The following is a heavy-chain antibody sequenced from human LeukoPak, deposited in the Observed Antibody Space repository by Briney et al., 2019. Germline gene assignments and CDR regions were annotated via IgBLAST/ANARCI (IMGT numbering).Heavy chain of an antibody. CDR2: INWKTGTT. Sequence: PGGSLRLSCAASGFTFEDYGFSWVRQAPGKGLEWVSGINWKTGTTGYADSVMGRFIISRDNANNSLYLQMNSLRAEDTALYHCARGDGGGFWGPGTLVTVSS. V-gene: IGHV3-20*01. CDR3: ARGDGGGF. CDR1: GFTFEDYG. D-gene: IGHD5-12*01. J-gene: IGHJ4*02.